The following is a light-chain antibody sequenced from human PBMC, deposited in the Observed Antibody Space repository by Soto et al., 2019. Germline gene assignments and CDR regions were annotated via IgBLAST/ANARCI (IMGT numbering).Light chain of an antibody. CDR2: RAS. J-gene: IGKJ1*01. Sequence: DIQMTQSPSTLSEPWGDRVTITGRASQSISTWWAWYQQKPGLAPKLLIYRASRLESGVPSTFSASGSETEFTLTVTSLQPDDFATYYCQQYQKIPWTFGQGTKVEVK. CDR1: QSISTW. CDR3: QQYQKIPWT. V-gene: IGKV1-5*03.